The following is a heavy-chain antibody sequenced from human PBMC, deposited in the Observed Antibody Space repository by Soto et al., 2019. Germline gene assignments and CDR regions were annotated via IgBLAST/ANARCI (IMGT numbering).Heavy chain of an antibody. CDR1: GYTFTSYG. D-gene: IGHD3-9*01. CDR3: ARRGVLRYFDWLHDY. V-gene: IGHV1-18*01. J-gene: IGHJ4*02. CDR2: ISAYNGNT. Sequence: QVQLVQSGAEVKKPGASVKVSCKASGYTFTSYGISWVRQAPGQGLEWMGWISAYNGNTNYAQKLQGRVTMTTDTATSTAYMELRSLRSDDTSVYYCARRGVLRYFDWLHDYWGQGTLVTVSS.